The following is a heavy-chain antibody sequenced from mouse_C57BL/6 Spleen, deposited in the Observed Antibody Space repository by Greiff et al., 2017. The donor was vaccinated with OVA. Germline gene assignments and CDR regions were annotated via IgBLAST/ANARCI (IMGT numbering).Heavy chain of an antibody. V-gene: IGHV7-3*01. CDR2: IRNKANGYTT. Sequence: DVKLQESGGGLVQPGGSLSLSCAASGFTFTDYYMSWVRQPPGKALEWLGFIRNKANGYTTEYSASVKGRFTISRDNSQSILYLQLIALRAEDSATHYCARSISGGDFDDWGQDTTLTVSS. CDR3: ARSISGGDFDD. CDR1: GFTFTDYY. J-gene: IGHJ2*01.